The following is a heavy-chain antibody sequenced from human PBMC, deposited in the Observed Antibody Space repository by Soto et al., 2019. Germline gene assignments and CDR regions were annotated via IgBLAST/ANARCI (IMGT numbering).Heavy chain of an antibody. CDR3: AREGKRGYCSSTSCYSGMDV. CDR2: ISAYNGNT. D-gene: IGHD2-2*02. J-gene: IGHJ6*02. Sequence: ASVKVSCKASGYTFTSYGISWVRQAPGQGLEWMGWISAYNGNTNYAQKLQGRVTMTTDTSTSTAYMELRSLRSDDTAVYYCAREGKRGYCSSTSCYSGMDVWGQGTTVTVSS. CDR1: GYTFTSYG. V-gene: IGHV1-18*01.